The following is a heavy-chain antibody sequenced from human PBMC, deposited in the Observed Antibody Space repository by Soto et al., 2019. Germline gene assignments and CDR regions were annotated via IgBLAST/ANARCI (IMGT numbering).Heavy chain of an antibody. CDR3: ARGITMVRGVILDYFDY. CDR2: IGTAGDT. Sequence: GGSLRLSCAASGFTFSSYDMHWVRQATGKGLGWVSAIGTAGDTYYPGSVKGRFTISRENAKNSLYLQMNSLRAGDTAVYYCARGITMVRGVILDYFDYWGQGTLVTVSS. V-gene: IGHV3-13*01. J-gene: IGHJ4*02. CDR1: GFTFSSYD. D-gene: IGHD3-10*01.